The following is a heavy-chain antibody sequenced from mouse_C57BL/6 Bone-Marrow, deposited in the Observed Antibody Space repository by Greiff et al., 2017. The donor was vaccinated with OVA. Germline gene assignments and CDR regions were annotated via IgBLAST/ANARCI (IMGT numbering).Heavy chain of an antibody. Sequence: EVQLQQSGAELVRPGASVKLSCTASGFNIKDDYMHWVKQRPEQGLEWIGWIDPENGDTEYASKFQGKATITADTSSNTAYLQLSSLTSEDSAVYFCARETRFEWGQGTTLTVSS. CDR1: GFNIKDDY. CDR3: ARETRFE. D-gene: IGHD3-1*01. J-gene: IGHJ2*01. CDR2: IDPENGDT. V-gene: IGHV14-4*01.